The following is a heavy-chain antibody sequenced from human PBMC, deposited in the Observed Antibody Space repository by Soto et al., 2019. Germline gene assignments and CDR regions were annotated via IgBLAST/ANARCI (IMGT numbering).Heavy chain of an antibody. CDR2: ISWNSGSI. D-gene: IGHD6-13*01. V-gene: IGHV3-9*01. CDR1: GFTFDDYA. CDR3: AKENAAAAYLYYFDC. J-gene: IGHJ4*02. Sequence: SLRLSCAASGFTFDDYAMHWVRQAPGKGLEWVAGISWNSGSIGYADSVKGRFTISRDNAKNSLYLRMNSLRAQDTAVYYCAKENAAAAYLYYFDCWGQGALVTVSS.